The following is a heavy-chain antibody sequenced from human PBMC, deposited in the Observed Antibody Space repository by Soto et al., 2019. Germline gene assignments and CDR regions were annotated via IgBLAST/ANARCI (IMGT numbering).Heavy chain of an antibody. D-gene: IGHD2-15*01. V-gene: IGHV4-34*01. CDR2: INHSGST. CDR1: GGSISHFY. Sequence: PSETLSLTCTVSGGSISHFYWSWIRQPPGKGLEWIGEINHSGSTNYNPSLKSRVTISVDTSKNQFSLKLSSVTAADTAVYYCARHLTYCSAGSCYSDFPYYGMDVWGQGTTVTVSS. J-gene: IGHJ6*02. CDR3: ARHLTYCSAGSCYSDFPYYGMDV.